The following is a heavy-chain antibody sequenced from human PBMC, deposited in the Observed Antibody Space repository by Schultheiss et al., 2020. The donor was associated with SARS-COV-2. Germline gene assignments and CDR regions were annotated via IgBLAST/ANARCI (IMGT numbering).Heavy chain of an antibody. CDR2: INHSGST. V-gene: IGHV4-34*01. Sequence: ETLSLTCAVYGGSFSGYYWSWIRQPPGKGLEWIGEINHSGSTNYNPSLKSRVTISVDTSKNQFSLKLSSVTAADTAVYYCASEGDFYGMDVWGQGTTVTVSS. CDR3: ASEGDFYGMDV. J-gene: IGHJ6*02. D-gene: IGHD3-16*01. CDR1: GGSFSGYY.